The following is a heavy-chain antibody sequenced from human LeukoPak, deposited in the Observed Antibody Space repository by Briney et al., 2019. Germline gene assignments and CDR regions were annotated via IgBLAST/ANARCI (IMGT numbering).Heavy chain of an antibody. D-gene: IGHD1-26*01. J-gene: IGHJ4*02. CDR2: INGDGSTT. CDR3: TRGGSYPFDY. CDR1: GFTFSSSW. V-gene: IGHV3-74*01. Sequence: PGGSLRLSCAASGFTFSSSWMHWVRQALGMGVVWVSRINGDGSTTSYADSVKGRFTISRDNAKNTLYLQMNSLRAEDTAVYYCTRGGSYPFDYWGQGTLVTVSS.